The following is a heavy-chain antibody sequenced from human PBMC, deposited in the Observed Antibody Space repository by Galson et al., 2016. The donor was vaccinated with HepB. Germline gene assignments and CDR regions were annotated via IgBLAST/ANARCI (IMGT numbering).Heavy chain of an antibody. D-gene: IGHD5-24*01. CDR2: IWFDGSNE. CDR3: ARQLVTDGYPFDI. V-gene: IGHV3-33*01. Sequence: SLRLSCAASGISFSKSAMHWVRQAPGKGLEWVAVIWFDGSNENYGDSMKGRFTISRDNSKDTLYMQINSLRPEDTATYFCARQLVTDGYPFDIWGQGTLVAVSP. J-gene: IGHJ4*02. CDR1: GISFSKSA.